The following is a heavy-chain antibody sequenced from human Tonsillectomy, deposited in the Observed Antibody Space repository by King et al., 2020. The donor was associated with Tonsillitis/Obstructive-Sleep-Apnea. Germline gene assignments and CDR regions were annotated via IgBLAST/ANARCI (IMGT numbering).Heavy chain of an antibody. Sequence: VQLVQSGGGVVQPGRSLRLSCAASGFTFSSYGMHWVRQAPGKGLEWVAVILSDGSNKYYADSVKGRFTISRDNSKNTLYLQMNSLRAEDTAVYYCARDIGYYGSAVWGKGTTVTVSS. J-gene: IGHJ6*04. CDR3: ARDIGYYGSAV. CDR2: ILSDGSNK. V-gene: IGHV3-33*01. CDR1: GFTFSSYG. D-gene: IGHD3-10*01.